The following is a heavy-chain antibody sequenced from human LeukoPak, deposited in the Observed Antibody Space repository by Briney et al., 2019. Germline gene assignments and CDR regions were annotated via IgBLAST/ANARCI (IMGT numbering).Heavy chain of an antibody. CDR2: IDPNSGGT. J-gene: IGHJ4*02. CDR3: ARGCSSTSCYIR. Sequence: ASVKVSCKASGYTFTAYYMHWVRQAPGQGLEWMGWIDPNSGGTNYAQNFQGRVTMTKDTSISTAHMELSSLRSDDTAVYYCARGCSSTSCYIRWGQGTLVTVSS. V-gene: IGHV1-2*02. CDR1: GYTFTAYY. D-gene: IGHD2-2*02.